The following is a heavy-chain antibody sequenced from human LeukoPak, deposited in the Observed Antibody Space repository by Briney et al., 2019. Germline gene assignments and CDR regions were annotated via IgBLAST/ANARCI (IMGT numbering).Heavy chain of an antibody. CDR1: GGSISSSNW. V-gene: IGHV4-4*02. CDR2: IYHSGST. CDR3: ASDFGSSWTRGDY. Sequence: SGTLSLTCAVSGGSISSSNWWSWVRQPPGKGLEWIGEIYHSGSTNYNPSLKSRVTISVDKSKNQFSLKLSSVTAADTAVYYRASDFGSSWTRGDYWGQGTLVTVSS. J-gene: IGHJ4*02. D-gene: IGHD6-13*01.